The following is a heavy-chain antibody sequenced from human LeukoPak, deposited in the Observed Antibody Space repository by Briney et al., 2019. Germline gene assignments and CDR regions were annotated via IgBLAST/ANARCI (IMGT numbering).Heavy chain of an antibody. J-gene: IGHJ4*02. Sequence: GGSLRLSCAASGFTFSTYWMHWVRQAPGKGLVWVSRINPDGTTTSYADSVKGRFTISRDNAKDTVYLQMNSLRAEDTAVYYCARVSIGWYSFDXXXQGTLVTVSS. D-gene: IGHD6-19*01. CDR1: GFTFSTYW. CDR2: INPDGTTT. V-gene: IGHV3-74*01. CDR3: ARVSIGWYSFDX.